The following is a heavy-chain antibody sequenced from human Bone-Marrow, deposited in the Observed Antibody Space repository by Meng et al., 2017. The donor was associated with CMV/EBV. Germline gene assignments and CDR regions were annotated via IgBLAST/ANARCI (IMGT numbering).Heavy chain of an antibody. Sequence: GGSLRLSCAASGFTVSSNYMSWVRQAPGKGLEWVSVIYSGGSTYYADSVKGRFTISRDNSKNTLYLQMNSLRAEDTAVYYCARASPPDPFTIFGVGWGAFDIWGQGTMVTV. CDR3: ARASPPDPFTIFGVGWGAFDI. V-gene: IGHV3-53*01. J-gene: IGHJ3*02. CDR2: IYSGGST. D-gene: IGHD3-3*01. CDR1: GFTVSSNY.